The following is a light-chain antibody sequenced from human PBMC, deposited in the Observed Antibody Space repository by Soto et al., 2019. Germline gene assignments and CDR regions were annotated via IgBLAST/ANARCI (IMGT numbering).Light chain of an antibody. CDR1: QTISSW. J-gene: IGKJ1*01. CDR2: KAS. V-gene: IGKV1-5*03. CDR3: QQYYTYWHM. Sequence: DIQMTQSPSTLSGSVGDRVTITCRASQTISSWLAWYQQKPGKAPKLLIYKASTLKSGVPSRFSGSGSGTEFTLTISSLQPDDFATYYCQQYYTYWHMFGQGTRWIS.